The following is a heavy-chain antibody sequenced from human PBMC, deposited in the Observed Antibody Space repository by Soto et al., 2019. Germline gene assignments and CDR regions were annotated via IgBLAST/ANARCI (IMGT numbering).Heavy chain of an antibody. Sequence: EVQLLESGGGLVQPGGSLRLSCAASGFTFSVYAMTWVRQAPGKGLEWVSAISGNGGSTYYADSVKGRFTISRENSKSTLHLQMSSLRVDDTAVYYCAKDRTFGPPLVGLDSWGQGTLVSVSS. CDR1: GFTFSVYA. CDR2: ISGNGGST. J-gene: IGHJ4*02. V-gene: IGHV3-23*01. D-gene: IGHD6-6*01. CDR3: AKDRTFGPPLVGLDS.